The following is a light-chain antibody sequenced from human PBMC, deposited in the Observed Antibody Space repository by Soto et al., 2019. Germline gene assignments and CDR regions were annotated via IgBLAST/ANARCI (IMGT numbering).Light chain of an antibody. V-gene: IGLV2-14*01. J-gene: IGLJ2*01. Sequence: QSVLTQPASVSGSPGQSITISCSVTSSDVGGYNYVSWYQQHPGKAPKLMIYEVSNRPSGVSNRFSGSKSGNTASLTISGLQAEDEADYYCSSYTSSSTSHVVFGGGTKVTVL. CDR1: SSDVGGYNY. CDR3: SSYTSSSTSHVV. CDR2: EVS.